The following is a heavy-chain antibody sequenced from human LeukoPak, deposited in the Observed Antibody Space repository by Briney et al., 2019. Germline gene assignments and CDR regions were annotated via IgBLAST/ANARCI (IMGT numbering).Heavy chain of an antibody. CDR2: IDWDDDK. Sequence: SGPTLVNPTQTLTLTCTFSGFSLSTSGMCVSWIRQPPGKALEWLALIDWDDDKYYSTSLKTRLTISKDTYKNQVVLTMTNMDPVDTATYYCARTRGYGDYDTNWFDPWGQGTLVTVSS. D-gene: IGHD4-17*01. CDR1: GFSLSTSGMC. J-gene: IGHJ5*02. CDR3: ARTRGYGDYDTNWFDP. V-gene: IGHV2-70*01.